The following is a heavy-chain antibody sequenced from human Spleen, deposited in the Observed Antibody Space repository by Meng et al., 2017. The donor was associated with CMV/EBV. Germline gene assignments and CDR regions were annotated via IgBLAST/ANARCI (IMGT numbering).Heavy chain of an antibody. Sequence: GSLRLSCTVSGGSISSSSYYWGWIRQPPGKGLEWIGSIYYSGSTYYNPSLKSRVTISVDTSKNQFSLKLSSMTAADTAVYYCARDRNYWGQGMLVTVSS. CDR3: ARDRNY. J-gene: IGHJ4*02. V-gene: IGHV4-39*02. CDR1: GGSISSSSYY. CDR2: IYYSGST.